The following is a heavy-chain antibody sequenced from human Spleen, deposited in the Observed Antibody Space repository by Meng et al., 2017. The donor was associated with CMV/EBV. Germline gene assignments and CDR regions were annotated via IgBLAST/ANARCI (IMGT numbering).Heavy chain of an antibody. CDR3: ARGIYDSSGYPVHS. J-gene: IGHJ4*02. CDR1: GGSVSSSSYY. CDR2: TYYSGST. V-gene: IGHV4-39*07. Sequence: SETLSLTCTVSGGSVSSSSYYWGWIRQPPGKGLEWIGSTYYSGSTYYNPSLKSRVTISVDTSKNQFSLKLSSVTAADTAVYYCARGIYDSSGYPVHSWGQGTLVTVSS. D-gene: IGHD3-22*01.